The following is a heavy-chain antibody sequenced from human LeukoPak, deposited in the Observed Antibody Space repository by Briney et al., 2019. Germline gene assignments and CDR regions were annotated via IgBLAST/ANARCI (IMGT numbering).Heavy chain of an antibody. V-gene: IGHV3-21*01. D-gene: IGHD1-26*01. CDR2: ISSSSSYI. J-gene: IGHJ4*02. Sequence: PGGSLRLSCAASGFTFSNYAMSWVRQAPGKGLEWVSSISSSSSYIYYADSVKGRFTISRDNAKNSLYLQMNSLRAEDTAVYYCARAGVVGATPDYWGQGTLVTVSS. CDR3: ARAGVVGATPDY. CDR1: GFTFSNYA.